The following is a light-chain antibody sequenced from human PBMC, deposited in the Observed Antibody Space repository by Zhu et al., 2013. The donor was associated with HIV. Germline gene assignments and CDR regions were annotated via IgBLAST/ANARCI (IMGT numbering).Light chain of an antibody. CDR2: AAS. Sequence: AIQMTQSPSSLSASVGDRVTITCRASQGIRNDLGWYQQKPGKAPKLLIFAASSLQSGVPSRFSGGGSGTDFTFTISSLQPEDIATYYCQQYDDLHSFGQGTKVEIK. V-gene: IGKV1-6*01. CDR1: QGIRND. CDR3: QQYDDLHS. J-gene: IGKJ2*03.